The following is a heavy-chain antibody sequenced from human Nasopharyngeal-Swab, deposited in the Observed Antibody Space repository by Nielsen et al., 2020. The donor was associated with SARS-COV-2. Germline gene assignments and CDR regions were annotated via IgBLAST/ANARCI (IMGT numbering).Heavy chain of an antibody. CDR3: ATGLAIFGVVHNYYYYYGMDV. V-gene: IGHV1-24*01. CDR2: FDPEDGET. J-gene: IGHJ6*02. CDR1: GYTLTELS. D-gene: IGHD3-3*01. Sequence: ASVKVSCKVSGYTLTELSMHWVRQAPGKGLEWMGGFDPEDGETIYAQKFQGRVTMTEDTSTDTAYMELSSLRSEDTAVYYCATGLAIFGVVHNYYYYYGMDVWGQGTTVTVSS.